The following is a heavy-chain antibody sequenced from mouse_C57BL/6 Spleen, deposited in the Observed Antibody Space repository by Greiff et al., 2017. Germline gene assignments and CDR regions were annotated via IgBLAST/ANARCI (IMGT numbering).Heavy chain of an antibody. V-gene: IGHV1-82*01. Sequence: QVQLQQSGPELVKPGASVKISCKASGYAFSSSWMNWVKQRPGTGLEWIGRIYPGDGDTNYNGKFKGKATLTADKSSSTAYMQLSSLTSEDSAVYFCARIYYGNYAFDYWGQGTTLTVSS. J-gene: IGHJ2*01. CDR2: IYPGDGDT. CDR1: GYAFSSSW. CDR3: ARIYYGNYAFDY. D-gene: IGHD2-1*01.